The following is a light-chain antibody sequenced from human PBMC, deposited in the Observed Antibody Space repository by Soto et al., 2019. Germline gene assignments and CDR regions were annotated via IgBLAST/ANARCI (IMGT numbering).Light chain of an antibody. CDR2: GAS. J-gene: IGKJ5*01. CDR1: QSVSSN. CDR3: QQYVSAPIT. Sequence: ETVMTQSPATLSVSPGERATLSCRASQSVSSNLAWYQQKPGQAPRLLVYGASTRATGIPARFSGSGSGTDFTLTISRLEPEDFAVYYCQQYVSAPITFGQGTR. V-gene: IGKV3-15*01.